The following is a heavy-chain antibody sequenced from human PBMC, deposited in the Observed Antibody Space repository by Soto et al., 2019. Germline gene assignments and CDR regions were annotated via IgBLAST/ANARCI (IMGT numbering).Heavy chain of an antibody. CDR3: VSGYGRNGHDTRFDY. V-gene: IGHV3-11*04. CDR2: ISSSGSTI. Sequence: LRLSCAASGFTLSDYYMSWIRQAPGKGLEWVSYISSSGSTIYCADSMKGRFTISRDNAKNSLYLQMNGLRAEDTAMYYCVSGYGRNGHDTRFDYWGQGTLVTVSS. CDR1: GFTLSDYY. J-gene: IGHJ4*02. D-gene: IGHD5-12*01.